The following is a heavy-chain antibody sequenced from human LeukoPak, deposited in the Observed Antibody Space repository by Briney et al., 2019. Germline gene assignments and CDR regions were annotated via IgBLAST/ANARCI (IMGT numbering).Heavy chain of an antibody. CDR3: ARQPYNGPQSLDY. J-gene: IGHJ4*02. CDR2: TYHSAGT. Sequence: SETLSLTCTVSGDSITSFYWSWLRQPPGKGLDWTAYTYHSAGTNYTSSLKRPVTISVETSNRQFSLRLSSVTAADTAIYSCARQPYNGPQSLDYWGQGTLVTVSS. CDR1: GDSITSFY. V-gene: IGHV4-59*08. D-gene: IGHD2-8*01.